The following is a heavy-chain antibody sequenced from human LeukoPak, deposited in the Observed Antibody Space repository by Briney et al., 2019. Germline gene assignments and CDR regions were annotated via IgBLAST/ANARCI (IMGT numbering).Heavy chain of an antibody. D-gene: IGHD2-2*01. Sequence: PSETLSLTCTVSGGSMTHYFWNWIRQAPGKGLEWIGYTHTSGSPDYSRSLKSRVTISLDTSKNHFSLMLSSVTAADTAVYFCARATQRYCSGTTCFPYWFDTWGQGTLATVPS. V-gene: IGHV4-4*09. CDR3: ARATQRYCSGTTCFPYWFDT. J-gene: IGHJ5*02. CDR2: THTSGSP. CDR1: GGSMTHYF.